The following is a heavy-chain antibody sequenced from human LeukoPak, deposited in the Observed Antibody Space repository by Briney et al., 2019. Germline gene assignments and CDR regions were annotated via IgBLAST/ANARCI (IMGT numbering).Heavy chain of an antibody. CDR3: ARDSYSSSRNDY. V-gene: IGHV3-48*01. J-gene: IGHJ4*02. D-gene: IGHD6-13*01. Sequence: GGSLRLSCTASGFTFSDYSMNWVRQAPGKGLEWVSNISRGSRIIYYSDSVKGRFTISRDNAKNSLYLQMNSLRTEDTAVYYCARDSYSSSRNDYWGQGTLVTVSS. CDR2: ISRGSRII. CDR1: GFTFSDYS.